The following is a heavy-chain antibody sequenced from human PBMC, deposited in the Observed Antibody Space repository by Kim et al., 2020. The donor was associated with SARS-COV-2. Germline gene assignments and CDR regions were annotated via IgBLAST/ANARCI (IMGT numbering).Heavy chain of an antibody. D-gene: IGHD1-26*01. CDR1: GFTFSSYA. CDR3: ARDVNIGSGGWFDP. J-gene: IGHJ5*02. Sequence: GGSLRLSCAASGFTFSSYAMHWVRQAPGKGLEWVAVISYDGSNKYYADSVKGRFTISRDNSKNTLYLQMNSLRAEDTAVYYCARDVNIGSGGWFDPWGQGTLVTVSS. CDR2: ISYDGSNK. V-gene: IGHV3-30*04.